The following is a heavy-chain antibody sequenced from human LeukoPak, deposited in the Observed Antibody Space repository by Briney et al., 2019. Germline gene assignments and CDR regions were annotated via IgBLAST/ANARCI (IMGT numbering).Heavy chain of an antibody. V-gene: IGHV4-59*01. CDR1: GGSISSYY. J-gene: IGHJ4*02. Sequence: PSETLSLTCTVSGGSISSYYWSWFRQPPGKGLEWLGNMYDSGTTNYNPSLKGRVTISVDTSKNQFSLKLTSVTAAGTAVYYCANSQQWLAFRFWGQGTLVTVSS. D-gene: IGHD6-19*01. CDR3: ANSQQWLAFRF. CDR2: MYDSGTT.